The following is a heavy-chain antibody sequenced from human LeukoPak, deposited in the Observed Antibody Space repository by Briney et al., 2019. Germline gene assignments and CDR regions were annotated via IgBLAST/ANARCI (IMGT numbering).Heavy chain of an antibody. CDR3: ARFGNGLLTYCYYYGMDV. J-gene: IGHJ6*02. CDR2: LYYSGST. V-gene: IGHV4-59*12. Sequence: PSETLSLTGTVSGGSISSYYWSWLRPPPGKGREWIGNLYYSGSTNYNPSLKRRVTISVDTSKNQFSLKLSSVTAADTAVYYCARFGNGLLTYCYYYGMDVWGQGTTVTVSS. D-gene: IGHD1-26*01. CDR1: GGSISSYY.